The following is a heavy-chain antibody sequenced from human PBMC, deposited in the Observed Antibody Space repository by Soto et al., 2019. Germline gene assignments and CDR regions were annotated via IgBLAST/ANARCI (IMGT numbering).Heavy chain of an antibody. D-gene: IGHD2-15*01. V-gene: IGHV1-46*01. J-gene: IGHJ6*02. CDR1: GYTFTSYY. CDR2: INPSGGST. CDR3: ARDLKGYCSGCSCYLNYYYYGMDV. Sequence: RASVKVSCKASGYTFTSYYMHWVRQAPGQGLEWMGIINPSGGSTSYAQKFQGRVTMTRDTSTSTVYMELSSLRSEDTAVYYCARDLKGYCSGCSCYLNYYYYGMDVWGQGTTVTVSS.